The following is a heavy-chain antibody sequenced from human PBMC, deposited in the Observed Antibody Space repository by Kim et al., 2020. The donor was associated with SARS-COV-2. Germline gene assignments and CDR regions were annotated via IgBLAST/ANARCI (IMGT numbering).Heavy chain of an antibody. Sequence: GGSLRLSCAASGFTFSSYAMSWVRQAPGKGLEWVSAISGSGGSTYYADSVKGRFTISRDNSKNTLYLQMNSLRAEDTAVYYCAKDPPLMITFGGVIVKGIEYYFDYWGQGTLVTVSS. V-gene: IGHV3-23*01. CDR1: GFTFSSYA. J-gene: IGHJ4*02. CDR2: ISGSGGST. CDR3: AKDPPLMITFGGVIVKGIEYYFDY. D-gene: IGHD3-16*02.